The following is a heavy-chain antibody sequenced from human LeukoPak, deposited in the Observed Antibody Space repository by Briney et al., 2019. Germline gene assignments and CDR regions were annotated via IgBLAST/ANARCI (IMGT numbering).Heavy chain of an antibody. D-gene: IGHD1-26*01. J-gene: IGHJ4*02. Sequence: PGGSLRLSCAASGFTFSSYAMSWVRQAPGKGLEWVSAISGSGGSTYYTDSVKGRFTISRDNSKNTLYLQMNSLRAEDTALYYCAKDWEGLSGGLDYWGQGTLVTVSS. CDR2: ISGSGGST. CDR1: GFTFSSYA. CDR3: AKDWEGLSGGLDY. V-gene: IGHV3-23*01.